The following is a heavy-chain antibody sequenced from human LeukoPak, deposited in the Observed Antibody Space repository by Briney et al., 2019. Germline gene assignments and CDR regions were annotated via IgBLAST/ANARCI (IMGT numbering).Heavy chain of an antibody. CDR3: ARKSGDGMDV. V-gene: IGHV3-48*03. J-gene: IGHJ6*04. D-gene: IGHD3-10*01. CDR2: ISSSGSTI. CDR1: GFTSSSYG. Sequence: GGSLRLSCAASGFTSSSYGMTWVRQAPGPRLEWVSYISSSGSTIYYADSVKGRFTISRDNAKNSLYLQMNSLRAEDTAVYYCARKSGDGMDVWGKGTTVTVSS.